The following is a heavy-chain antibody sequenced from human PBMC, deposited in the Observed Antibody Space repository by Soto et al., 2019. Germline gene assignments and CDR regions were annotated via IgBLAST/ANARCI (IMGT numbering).Heavy chain of an antibody. CDR1: GGTFSSYA. Sequence: QVQLVQSGAEVKKPGSSVKVSCKASGGTFSSYAISWVRQAPGQGLEWMGGIIPIFGTANYAQKFQGRGTITADESTSTARMALSSGGSADTAVYYCASAHCSGGSCYRNSYYYGMAVWGQGTTVTVSS. J-gene: IGHJ6*02. CDR3: ASAHCSGGSCYRNSYYYGMAV. D-gene: IGHD2-15*01. V-gene: IGHV1-69*12. CDR2: IIPIFGTA.